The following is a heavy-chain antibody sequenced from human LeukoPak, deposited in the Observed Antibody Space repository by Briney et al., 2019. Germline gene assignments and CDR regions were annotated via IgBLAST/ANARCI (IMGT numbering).Heavy chain of an antibody. CDR1: GYSFTSYW. Sequence: GESLKISCKGSGYSFTSYWIGWVRQMPGKGLEWMGIIYPGDSDTRYSPSFQGQVTISADKSISTAYLQWSSLKASDTAMYYCARDLNIAAAGTDAFDIWGQGTMVTVSS. D-gene: IGHD6-13*01. V-gene: IGHV5-51*01. CDR2: IYPGDSDT. J-gene: IGHJ3*02. CDR3: ARDLNIAAAGTDAFDI.